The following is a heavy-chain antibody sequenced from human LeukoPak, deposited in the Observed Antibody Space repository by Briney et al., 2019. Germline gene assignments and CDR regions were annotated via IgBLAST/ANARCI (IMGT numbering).Heavy chain of an antibody. D-gene: IGHD3-9*01. CDR1: GGTFSSHA. V-gene: IGHV1-69*13. Sequence: SVKVSCKASGGTFSSHAFSWVRQAPGQGLEWMGGIIPIFGTANYAQKFQGRVTITADESTSTAYMELSSLRSEDTAVYYCARSKDLRLDDIYYWGQGTLVTVSS. CDR3: ARSKDLRLDDIYY. J-gene: IGHJ4*02. CDR2: IIPIFGTA.